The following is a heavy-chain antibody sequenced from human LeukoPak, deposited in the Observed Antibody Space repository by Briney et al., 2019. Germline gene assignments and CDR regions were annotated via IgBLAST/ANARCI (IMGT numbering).Heavy chain of an antibody. D-gene: IGHD3-3*01. V-gene: IGHV4-39*01. CDR2: IYYSGST. CDR3: ARRPSIFGVVVTYYFDY. Sequence: PETLSLTCTVSGGSVRTSSYYWGWIRQPPGKGLEWIGSIYYSGSTYYNPSLKSRVTISLDTSKNQFSLKLNSVTAADTAVYYCARRPSIFGVVVTYYFDYRGQGTLVTVSS. J-gene: IGHJ4*02. CDR1: GGSVRTSSYY.